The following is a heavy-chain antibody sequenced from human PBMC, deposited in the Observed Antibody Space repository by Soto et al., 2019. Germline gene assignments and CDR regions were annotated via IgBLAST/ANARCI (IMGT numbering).Heavy chain of an antibody. V-gene: IGHV3-23*01. Sequence: EVQLLESGGGLVQPGGSLRLSCAASGFTFSSYAMSWVRQAPGKGLEWVSAISGSGGSTYYADSVKGRFTISRDNSKNTLYLQMNSLRAEDTAVYYCAKDKPMDYDFWSGYYSYFDYWGQGTLVTVSS. CDR2: ISGSGGST. D-gene: IGHD3-3*01. CDR3: AKDKPMDYDFWSGYYSYFDY. J-gene: IGHJ4*02. CDR1: GFTFSSYA.